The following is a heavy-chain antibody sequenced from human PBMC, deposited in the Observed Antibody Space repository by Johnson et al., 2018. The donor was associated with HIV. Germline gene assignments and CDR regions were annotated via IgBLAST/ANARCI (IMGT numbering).Heavy chain of an antibody. CDR1: EFTFSTFSRNA. D-gene: IGHD3/OR15-3a*01. Sequence: VQLVESGGGVVQPGRSLRLSCAASEFTFSTFSRNAMHWVRQAPCKGLEWVAVISYDGTNKYYADSVKGRFTISRDNSKNTLYLQMNSLRSEDTGVFYCAKGDLDCTDDFCYVDAFDMWGQGTMVTVSS. V-gene: IGHV3-30*14. J-gene: IGHJ3*02. CDR3: AKGDLDCTDDFCYVDAFDM. CDR2: ISYDGTNK.